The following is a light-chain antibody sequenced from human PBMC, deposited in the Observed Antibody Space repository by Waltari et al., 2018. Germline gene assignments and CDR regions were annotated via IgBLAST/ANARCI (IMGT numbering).Light chain of an antibody. CDR3: QQLNSYSLIT. J-gene: IGKJ5*01. CDR2: ATS. Sequence: DIQLTQSPSLLSASLGDRVTITCRDSQGRSNYLAWYQQQPGKAPKLLISATSTLQSGVPSRFSGSGSGTEFTLTISDLQPEDFTTYYCQQLNSYSLITFGQGTRLEIK. V-gene: IGKV1-9*01. CDR1: QGRSNY.